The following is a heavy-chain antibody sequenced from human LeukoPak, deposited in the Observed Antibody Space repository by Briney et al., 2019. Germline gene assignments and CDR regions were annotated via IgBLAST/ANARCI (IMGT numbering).Heavy chain of an antibody. J-gene: IGHJ4*02. Sequence: LRLSCAASGFTVSSNYMSWIRQPPGKGLEWIGYIYYSGSTYYNPSLKSRVTISVDTSKNQFSQKLSSVTAADTAVYYCAREIVVPAAIGYFDYWGQGTLVTVSS. V-gene: IGHV4-30-4*08. D-gene: IGHD2-2*02. CDR1: GFTVSSNY. CDR2: IYYSGST. CDR3: AREIVVPAAIGYFDY.